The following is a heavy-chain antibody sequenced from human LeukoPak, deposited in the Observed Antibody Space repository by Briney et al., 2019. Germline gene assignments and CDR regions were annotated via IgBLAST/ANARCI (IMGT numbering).Heavy chain of an antibody. V-gene: IGHV3-66*04. Sequence: DGTTNYGDSVKVRFTISRDNSKNTLYLQMNSLRAEDTAVYYCARRELLGYSYGLRTFNIWGQGTTVTVSS. D-gene: IGHD5-18*01. CDR2: DGTT. CDR3: ARRELLGYSYGLRTFNI. J-gene: IGHJ3*02.